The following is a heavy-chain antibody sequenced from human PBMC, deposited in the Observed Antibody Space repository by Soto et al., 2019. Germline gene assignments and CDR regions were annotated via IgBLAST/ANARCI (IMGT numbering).Heavy chain of an antibody. CDR3: ARGAAAGTLPFDY. V-gene: IGHV4-34*01. CDR1: GGSFNNYY. Sequence: QVQLQQWGAGLLKPSETLSLTCAVYGGSFNNYYWNWIRQPPGKGLEWIGEINHSGSTNYNPSLESRVTLSVDTSQNQFSLRLSSVTAEDTAVYYCARGAAAGTLPFDYWGQGTLVTVSS. J-gene: IGHJ4*02. D-gene: IGHD6-13*01. CDR2: INHSGST.